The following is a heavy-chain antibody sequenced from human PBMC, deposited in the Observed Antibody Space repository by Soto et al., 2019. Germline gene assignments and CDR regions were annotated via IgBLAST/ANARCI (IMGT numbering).Heavy chain of an antibody. V-gene: IGHV1-46*03. J-gene: IGHJ3*02. CDR1: GYTFTSYY. CDR2: INPSGGST. Sequence: GASVKVSCKASGYTFTSYYMHWVRQAPGQGLEWMGIINPSGGSTSYAQKFQGRVTMTRDTSTSTVYTELSSLRSEDTAVYYCAAYVPEGYCSSTSCYGYAFDIWGQGTMVTV. CDR3: AAYVPEGYCSSTSCYGYAFDI. D-gene: IGHD2-2*01.